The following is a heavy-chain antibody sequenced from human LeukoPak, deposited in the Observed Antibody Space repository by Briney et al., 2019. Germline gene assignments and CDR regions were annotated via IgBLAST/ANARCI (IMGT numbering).Heavy chain of an antibody. CDR3: ARGGQGVPFDF. J-gene: IGHJ4*02. Sequence: GGSLRLSCAASGFTFSSYAMSWVRQAPGKGLEWVGRSRNKANSYTTAYAASVKDRFTISRHDSENLLYLQMNSLKTEDTAVYYCARGGQGVPFDFWGQGTLVTVSS. D-gene: IGHD1-1*01. V-gene: IGHV3-72*01. CDR1: GFTFSSYA. CDR2: SRNKANSYTT.